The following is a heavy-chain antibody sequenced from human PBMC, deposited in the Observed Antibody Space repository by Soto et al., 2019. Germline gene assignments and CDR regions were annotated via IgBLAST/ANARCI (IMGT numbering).Heavy chain of an antibody. V-gene: IGHV1-69*06. CDR2: IIPIFGTA. CDR1: GGTFSSYA. D-gene: IGHD3-22*01. J-gene: IGHJ4*02. CDR3: ARGNTYYYDSSGYYLDY. Sequence: GASVKVSCKASGGTFSSYAISWVRQAPGQGLEWTGGIIPIFGTANYAQKFQGRVTITADKSTSTAYMELSSLRSEDTAVYYCARGNTYYYDSSGYYLDYWGQGTLVTVSS.